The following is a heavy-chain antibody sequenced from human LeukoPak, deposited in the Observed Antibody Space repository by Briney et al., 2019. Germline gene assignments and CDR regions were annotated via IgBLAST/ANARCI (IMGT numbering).Heavy chain of an antibody. V-gene: IGHV1-2*02. D-gene: IGHD3/OR15-3a*01. J-gene: IGHJ6*03. CDR3: ARLGLDSYYYYYMDV. Sequence: GASVKVSCKASGYIFTDYYMHWVRQAPGQGLEWMGWINPNSGGTDYAQKFQGRVTMTRDTSISTAYMELSRLRSDDTAVYYCARLGLDSYYYYYMDVWGKGTTVTISS. CDR1: GYIFTDYY. CDR2: INPNSGGT.